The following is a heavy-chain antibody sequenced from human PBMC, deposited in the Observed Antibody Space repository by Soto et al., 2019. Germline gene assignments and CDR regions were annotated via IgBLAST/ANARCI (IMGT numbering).Heavy chain of an antibody. Sequence: SVKVSCKASGYTFTSYGISWVRQAPGQGLEWVGRIIPILGIANYAQKFQGRVTITTDTSTSTAYMELSSLRSEDTAVYYCARVQGPYGDYKDYWGQGTLVTVSS. CDR2: IIPILGIA. J-gene: IGHJ4*02. V-gene: IGHV1-69*04. CDR1: GYTFTSYG. CDR3: ARVQGPYGDYKDY. D-gene: IGHD4-17*01.